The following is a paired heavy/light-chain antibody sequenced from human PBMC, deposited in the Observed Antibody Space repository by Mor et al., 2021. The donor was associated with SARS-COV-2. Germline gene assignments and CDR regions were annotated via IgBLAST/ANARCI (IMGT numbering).Light chain of an antibody. CDR2: AAS. V-gene: IGKV1-39*01. J-gene: IGKJ3*01. CDR1: QSISSY. Sequence: DIQMTQSPSSLSASVGDRVTITCRASQSISSYLNWYQHKPGKAPKLLIYAASSLQSGVPSRFSGSGSGTDFTLTISSLQPEDFATYYCQQSYTTPLFTFGPGTKVDIK. CDR3: QQSYTTPLFT.
Heavy chain of an antibody. V-gene: IGHV3-23*01. CDR1: GFTFSSYA. CDR3: AKGVLGYCSSTSCHAYDI. Sequence: EVQLLESGGGLVQPGGSLRLSCAASGFTFSSYAMSWVRQAPGKGLEWVSAITGSGGSTFYADSVKGRFTISRDNSKNTLYLQMNSLRAEDTAVYYCAKGVLGYCSSTSCHAYDIWGQGTMVTVSS. D-gene: IGHD2-2*01. J-gene: IGHJ3*02. CDR2: ITGSGGST.